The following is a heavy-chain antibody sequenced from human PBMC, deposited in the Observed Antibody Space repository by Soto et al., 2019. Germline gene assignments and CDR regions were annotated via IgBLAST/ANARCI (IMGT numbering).Heavy chain of an antibody. V-gene: IGHV3-48*02. CDR3: ARVIWSGHLTSDL. J-gene: IGHJ5*02. CDR1: GFTFSSNS. CDR2: ISSSSSTI. Sequence: EVQVVESGGGLVQPGGSLRLSCAASGFTFSSNSMNWVRQAPGKGMEWISYISSSSSTIYADSVKGRFTISRDNAKNSLYLQMNSLRDEDTAVYYCARVIWSGHLTSDLWCPGTRVTVSS. D-gene: IGHD3-3*01.